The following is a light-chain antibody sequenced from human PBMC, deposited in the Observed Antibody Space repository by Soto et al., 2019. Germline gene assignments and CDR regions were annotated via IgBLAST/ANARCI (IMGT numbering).Light chain of an antibody. CDR3: AACNDSLNGFWV. CDR1: SSNIGSNT. Sequence: QSVLTQPPSASGTPGQRVTISCSGSSSNIGSNTVNWYQQLPGTAPKLLIYSNNQRPSGVPDRFSGSKSGTSASLAISGLQSEDEAHYYCAACNDSLNGFWVFGGGTKLTVL. V-gene: IGLV1-44*01. J-gene: IGLJ3*02. CDR2: SNN.